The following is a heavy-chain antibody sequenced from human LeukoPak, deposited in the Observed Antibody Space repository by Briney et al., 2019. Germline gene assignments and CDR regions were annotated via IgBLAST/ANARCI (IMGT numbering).Heavy chain of an antibody. CDR3: ARPYYYDSRIDP. V-gene: IGHV4-30-4*01. Sequence: SETLSLTCTVPSGSISSGDYYWSWIRQPPGKGLEWIGYMYYSGSTYYNPSLKSRVTISVDTSKNQFSLKLSSVTAADTAVYYCARPYYYDSRIDPWGQGTLVTVSS. D-gene: IGHD3-22*01. CDR2: MYYSGST. CDR1: SGSISSGDYY. J-gene: IGHJ5*02.